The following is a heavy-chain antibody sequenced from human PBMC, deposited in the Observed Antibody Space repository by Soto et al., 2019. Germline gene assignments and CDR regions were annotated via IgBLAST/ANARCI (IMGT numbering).Heavy chain of an antibody. CDR3: ARVYSSGWYIGNWFDP. CDR2: TYYRSKWYN. CDR1: GDSVSSNSAA. D-gene: IGHD6-19*01. V-gene: IGHV6-1*01. J-gene: IGHJ5*02. Sequence: SQTLSLTCAISGDSVSSNSAAWNWIRQSPSRGFEWLGMTYYRSKWYNDYAVSVKSRITINPDTSKNQFSLQLNSVTPEDTAVYYCARVYSSGWYIGNWFDPWGQGTLVTVSS.